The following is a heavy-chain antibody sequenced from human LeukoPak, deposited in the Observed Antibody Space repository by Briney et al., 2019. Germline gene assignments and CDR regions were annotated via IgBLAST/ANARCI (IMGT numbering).Heavy chain of an antibody. Sequence: ASVKVSCKASGYTFTGYYMHWVRQAPGQGLEWMGRINPNSGGANYAQKFQGRVTMTRATSISTAYMELSRLRSDDTAVYYCARDFCGGDCYSRSTYMDVWGKGTTVTVSS. D-gene: IGHD2-21*02. CDR2: INPNSGGA. J-gene: IGHJ6*04. CDR3: ARDFCGGDCYSRSTYMDV. CDR1: GYTFTGYY. V-gene: IGHV1-2*06.